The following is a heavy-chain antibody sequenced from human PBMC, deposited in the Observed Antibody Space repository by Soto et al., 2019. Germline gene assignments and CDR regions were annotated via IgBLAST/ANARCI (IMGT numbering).Heavy chain of an antibody. Sequence: ASVKVSCKVSGYTLTELSMHWVRQAPGKVLEWMGGFDPEDGETIYAQKFQGRVTMTEDTSTDTAYMELSSLRSEDTAVYYCATADCSGGSCYRYYFDYWGQGTLVTVSS. CDR2: FDPEDGET. CDR1: GYTLTELS. CDR3: ATADCSGGSCYRYYFDY. J-gene: IGHJ4*02. D-gene: IGHD2-15*01. V-gene: IGHV1-24*01.